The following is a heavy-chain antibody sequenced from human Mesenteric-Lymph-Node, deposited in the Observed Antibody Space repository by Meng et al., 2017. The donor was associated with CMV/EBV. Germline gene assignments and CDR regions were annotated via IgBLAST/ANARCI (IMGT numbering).Heavy chain of an antibody. CDR2: ICSGETP. J-gene: IGHJ4*02. CDR1: GFTDSITH. V-gene: IGHV3-53*01. CDR3: AVGHDSRKEAY. D-gene: IGHD3-3*01. Sequence: GGSLRLSCVVSGFTDSITHMSWVRQAQGRGLEWVSVICSGETPQYANFVKGRFTISRDSSKNTVYLEMNNLRAEDTALYYCAVGHDSRKEAYWGRGTLVTVSS.